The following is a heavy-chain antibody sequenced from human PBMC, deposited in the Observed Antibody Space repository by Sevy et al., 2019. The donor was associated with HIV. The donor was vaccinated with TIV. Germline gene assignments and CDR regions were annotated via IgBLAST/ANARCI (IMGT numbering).Heavy chain of an antibody. CDR3: ARDGGGPAAAGPNWFDP. CDR2: IYYSGST. J-gene: IGHJ5*02. CDR1: GGSISSYY. Sequence: SETVSLTCTVSGGSISSYYWSWIRQPPGKGLEWIGYIYYSGSTNYNPTLKSRVTISVDTSKNQFSLKLSSVTAADTAVYYCARDGGGPAAAGPNWFDPWGQGTLVTVSS. V-gene: IGHV4-59*01. D-gene: IGHD6-13*01.